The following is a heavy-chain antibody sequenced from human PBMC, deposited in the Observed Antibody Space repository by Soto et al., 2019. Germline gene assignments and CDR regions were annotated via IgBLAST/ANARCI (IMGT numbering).Heavy chain of an antibody. D-gene: IGHD3-22*01. Sequence: PGGSLRLSCAASGLTVGANYMNWVRQAPGKGLEWVSLLYSGGTAYYADSVRGRFTISRDNSKNTLYLQMNSLRVEDTAVYFCARARSSTMIVVTNHWYFDLWGRGTLVTVSS. CDR1: GLTVGANY. V-gene: IGHV3-53*01. CDR2: LYSGGTA. J-gene: IGHJ2*01. CDR3: ARARSSTMIVVTNHWYFDL.